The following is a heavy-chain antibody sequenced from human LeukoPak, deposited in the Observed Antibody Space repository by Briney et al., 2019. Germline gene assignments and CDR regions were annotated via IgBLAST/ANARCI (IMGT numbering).Heavy chain of an antibody. CDR2: ISGSSSTI. Sequence: GALRLSCAASGFTFSSYSMNWVRQAPGKGLEWVSYISGSSSTIYYADSVKGRFTISRDNAKNSLYLQMNSLRAEDTAVYYCASVGAIVAMDYYFDYWGQGTLVTVSS. D-gene: IGHD1-26*01. CDR1: GFTFSSYS. J-gene: IGHJ4*02. CDR3: ASVGAIVAMDYYFDY. V-gene: IGHV3-48*04.